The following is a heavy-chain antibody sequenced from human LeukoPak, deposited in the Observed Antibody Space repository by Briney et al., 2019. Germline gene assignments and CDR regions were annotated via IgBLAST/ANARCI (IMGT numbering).Heavy chain of an antibody. CDR3: ARNSGSYWVSDY. V-gene: IGHV3-7*01. D-gene: IGHD1-26*01. J-gene: IGHJ4*02. Sequence: GGSLRLSWAASGFTISSYWMSWVRKAPGKGLEWVANIKQDGSEKYYVDSVKGRFTISRDNAKNSLYLQMNSLRAEDTAVYYCARNSGSYWVSDYWGQGTLVTVSS. CDR1: GFTISSYW. CDR2: IKQDGSEK.